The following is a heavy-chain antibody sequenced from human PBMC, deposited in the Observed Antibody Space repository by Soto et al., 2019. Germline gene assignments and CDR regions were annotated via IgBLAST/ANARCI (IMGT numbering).Heavy chain of an antibody. V-gene: IGHV4-61*08. CDR2: IYYSGST. Sequence: TWAVLGGNISNVGYCWSRIRQPPGKGLEWIGYIYYSGSTNYNPSLKSRVTISVDTSKNQFSLKLSSVTAADTAVYYCARRYGPGFDYWGQGTLVTVSS. J-gene: IGHJ4*02. CDR3: ARRYGPGFDY. D-gene: IGHD4-17*01. CDR1: GGNISNVGYC.